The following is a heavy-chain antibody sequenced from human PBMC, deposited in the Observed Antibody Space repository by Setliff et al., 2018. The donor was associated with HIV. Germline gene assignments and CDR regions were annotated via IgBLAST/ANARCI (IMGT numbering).Heavy chain of an antibody. V-gene: IGHV1-3*04. CDR2: INTGNGNT. J-gene: IGHJ6*03. Sequence: ASVKVSCKASGYTFTSHAIHWVRQAPGQRLEWMGWINTGNGNTKYSQKFQDRVSITRDTSASTGYMEVISLRPEDTAVYYCARGLGSGSYYNYYYYYMDVWGKGTTVTVSS. D-gene: IGHD3-10*01. CDR1: GYTFTSHA. CDR3: ARGLGSGSYYNYYYYYMDV.